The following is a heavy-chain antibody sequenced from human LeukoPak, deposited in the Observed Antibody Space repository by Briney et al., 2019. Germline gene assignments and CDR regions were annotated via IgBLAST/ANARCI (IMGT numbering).Heavy chain of an antibody. V-gene: IGHV3-53*01. Sequence: PGGSLRLSCAASGFTVSSNYMSWVRQAPGKGLEWVSVLYGGGATFYSDSVKGRFTISRDNSKNTLYLQMNSLRAEDTAVYYCASPVVVVATREVDYWGQGTLVTVSS. CDR1: GFTVSSNY. D-gene: IGHD2-15*01. CDR3: ASPVVVVATREVDY. CDR2: LYGGGAT. J-gene: IGHJ4*02.